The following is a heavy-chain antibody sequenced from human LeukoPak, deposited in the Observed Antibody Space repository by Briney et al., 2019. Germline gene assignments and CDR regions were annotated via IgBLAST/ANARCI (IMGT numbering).Heavy chain of an antibody. V-gene: IGHV4-39*01. Sequence: SETLSLTCTVSGGSISSNSYYWGWVRQPPGKGLEWIGSIYYSGSTNYNPSLKSRVTISVDTSKNQFSLKLSSVTAADTAVYYCAIYKMGFDYWGQGTLVTVSS. J-gene: IGHJ4*02. CDR1: GGSISSNSYY. CDR3: AIYKMGFDY. CDR2: IYYSGST. D-gene: IGHD5-24*01.